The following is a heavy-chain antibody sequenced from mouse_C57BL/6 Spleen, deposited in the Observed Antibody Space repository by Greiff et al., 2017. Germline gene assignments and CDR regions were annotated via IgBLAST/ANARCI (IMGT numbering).Heavy chain of an antibody. CDR2: INPNNGGT. J-gene: IGHJ4*01. Sequence: EVQLAESGPELVKPGASVKIPCKASGYTFTDYNMDWVKQSHGKSLEWIGDINPNNGGTIYNQKFKGKATLTVDKSSSTAYMELRSLTSEDTAVYYCASSEGDSYSSSYVYAVDYWGQGTSVTVSS. D-gene: IGHD1-1*01. CDR3: ASSEGDSYSSSYVYAVDY. V-gene: IGHV1-18*01. CDR1: GYTFTDYN.